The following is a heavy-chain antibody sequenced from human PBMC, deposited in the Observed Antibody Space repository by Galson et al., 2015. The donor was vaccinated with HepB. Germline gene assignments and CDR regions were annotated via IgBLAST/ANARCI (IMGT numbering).Heavy chain of an antibody. CDR2: ISAYNGNT. D-gene: IGHD2-2*01. Sequence: SVKVSCKASGGTFSSYTISWVRQAPGQGLEWMGRISAYNGNTNYAQKLQGRVTMTTDTSTSTAYMELRSLRSDDTAVYYCARDTMSLGYYYGMDVWGQGTTVTVSS. J-gene: IGHJ6*02. CDR1: GGTFSSYT. V-gene: IGHV1-18*01. CDR3: ARDTMSLGYYYGMDV.